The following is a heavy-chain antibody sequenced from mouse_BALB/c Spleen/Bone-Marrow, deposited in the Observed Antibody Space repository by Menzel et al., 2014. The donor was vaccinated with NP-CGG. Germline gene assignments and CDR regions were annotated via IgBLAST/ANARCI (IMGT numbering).Heavy chain of an antibody. V-gene: IGHV3-5*02. CDR3: ARYGNYFDY. J-gene: IGHJ2*01. CDR2: IYYSGTI. D-gene: IGHD2-1*01. CDR1: GFSITTENNR. Sequence: DVQLQESGPGLGKPSQTVSLTCTVTGFSITTENNRWGWIRQFQGNKLNGKGXIYYSGTITYNPSLTSRTTIARDTSKNQFFLEMNSLTAEDTATYYCARYGNYFDYWGQGTTLTVSS.